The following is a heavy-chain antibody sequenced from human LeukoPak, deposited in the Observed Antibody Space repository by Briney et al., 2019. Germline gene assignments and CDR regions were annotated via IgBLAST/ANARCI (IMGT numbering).Heavy chain of an antibody. CDR3: ARGPTYYYDSSGYLY. D-gene: IGHD3-22*01. CDR2: INHSGST. J-gene: IGHJ4*02. V-gene: IGHV4-34*01. CDR1: GFTFSDYY. Sequence: GSLRLSCAASGFTFSDYYMSWIRQPPGKGLEWIGEINHSGSTNYNPSLKSRVTISVDTSKNQFSLKLSSVTAADTAVYYCARGPTYYYDSSGYLYWGQGTLVTVSS.